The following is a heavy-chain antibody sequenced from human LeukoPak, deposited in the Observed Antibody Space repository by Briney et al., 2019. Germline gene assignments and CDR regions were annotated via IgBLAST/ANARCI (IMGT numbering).Heavy chain of an antibody. CDR2: ISSSSSYI. J-gene: IGHJ4*02. Sequence: GGSLRLSCAASGFTFSSYSTNWVRQAPGKGLEWVSSISSSSSYIYYADSVKGRFTISRDNAKNSLYLQMNSLRAEDTAVYYCARVGQWLVLEEYYFDYWGQGTLVTVSS. V-gene: IGHV3-21*01. CDR1: GFTFSSYS. CDR3: ARVGQWLVLEEYYFDY. D-gene: IGHD6-19*01.